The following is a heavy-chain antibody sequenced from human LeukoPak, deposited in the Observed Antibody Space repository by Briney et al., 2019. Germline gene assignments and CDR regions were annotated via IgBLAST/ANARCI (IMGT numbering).Heavy chain of an antibody. CDR1: GYSFTSYW. D-gene: IGHD1-7*01. Sequence: GESLKISCKGSGYSFTSYWIGWVRQMPGKGLEWMGIIYPGDSDTRYSPSFQGQVTISADKSISTAYLQWSSLKASDTAMYYCARINWNYDSGFDYWGQGTLVTVST. J-gene: IGHJ4*02. CDR3: ARINWNYDSGFDY. CDR2: IYPGDSDT. V-gene: IGHV5-51*01.